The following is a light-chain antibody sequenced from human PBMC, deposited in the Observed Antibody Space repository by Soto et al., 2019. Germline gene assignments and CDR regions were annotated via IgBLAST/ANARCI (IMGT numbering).Light chain of an antibody. CDR2: AAS. CDR3: QKFKT. Sequence: DIQMTQSPSSLNASVGDRVLITRRASQGISNYLAWYQQKPGKVPKLLIYAASTLQSGVPSRFSGSGSGTDFTLTISSLQPEDVATYYCQKFKTFGQGTKVDIK. J-gene: IGKJ1*01. V-gene: IGKV1-27*01. CDR1: QGISNY.